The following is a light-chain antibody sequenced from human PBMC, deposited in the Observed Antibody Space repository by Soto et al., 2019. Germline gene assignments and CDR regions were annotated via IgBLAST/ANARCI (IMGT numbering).Light chain of an antibody. J-gene: IGLJ2*01. Sequence: QAVVTQEPSLTVSLGGTVTLTCGSSAGGVTSGHYPYWFQQKPGQAPRTLIYDTSNKHSWTPARFSGSLLGVKAALTLSGAQPEDEADYYCSLSYRGAVVFGGGTKLTVL. CDR3: SLSYRGAVV. CDR1: AGGVTSGHY. CDR2: DTS. V-gene: IGLV7-46*01.